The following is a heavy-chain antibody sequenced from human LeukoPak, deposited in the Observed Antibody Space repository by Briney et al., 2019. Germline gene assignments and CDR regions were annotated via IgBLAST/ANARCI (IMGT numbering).Heavy chain of an antibody. CDR1: GFTFSSYA. Sequence: PGRSLRLSCAASGFTFSSYAMHWVRQAPGKGLEWVAVISYDGSNKYYADSVKCRFTISRDNSKNTLYLQMNSLRAEDTAVYYCARSRDTYYDYVWGSYRLYNEFDYWGQGTLVTVSS. CDR2: ISYDGSNK. CDR3: ARSRDTYYDYVWGSYRLYNEFDY. V-gene: IGHV3-30-3*01. D-gene: IGHD3-16*02. J-gene: IGHJ4*02.